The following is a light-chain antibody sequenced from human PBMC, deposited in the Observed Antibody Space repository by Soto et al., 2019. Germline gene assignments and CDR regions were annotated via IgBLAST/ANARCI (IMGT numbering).Light chain of an antibody. J-gene: IGKJ1*01. V-gene: IGKV3D-15*01. CDR2: GAS. CDR3: QQYNDWTWT. Sequence: EVVMTQSPATLSMSPGERATLSCRASQSVGTHLAWYQQKPGQSPRLFMYGASTGATGIPARFSGSGSGTEFTLTISSLQSEDYAIYYCQQYNDWTWTFGQGTKVEIK. CDR1: QSVGTH.